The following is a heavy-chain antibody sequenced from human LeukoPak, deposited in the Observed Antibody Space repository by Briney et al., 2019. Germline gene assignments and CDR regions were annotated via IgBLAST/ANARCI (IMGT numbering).Heavy chain of an antibody. CDR3: ARDHSSGWYGEEHYFDY. CDR2: IKQDGSEK. D-gene: IGHD6-19*01. V-gene: IGHV3-7*03. CDR1: GFTFSSYW. J-gene: IGHJ4*02. Sequence: GGSLRLSCAASGFTFSSYWMSWVRQAPGKGLEWVANIKQDGSEKYYVDSVKGRFTISRDNAKNSLYLQMNSLRAEDTAVYYCARDHSSGWYGEEHYFDYWGQGTLVTVSS.